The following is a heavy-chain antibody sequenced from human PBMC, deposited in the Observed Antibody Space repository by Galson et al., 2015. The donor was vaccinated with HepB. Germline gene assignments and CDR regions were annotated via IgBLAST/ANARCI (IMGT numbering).Heavy chain of an antibody. Sequence: SLRLSCAASGFTFSSYAMHGVRQAPGKGLEWVSTISGSGGNTYYADSVKGRFTISRDNSKNTLYLQMNSLRDEDTAVYYCAKFYGADLLWFGELWDWGQGTLVTVSS. CDR3: AKFYGADLLWFGELWD. CDR1: GFTFSSYA. CDR2: ISGSGGNT. D-gene: IGHD3-10*01. V-gene: IGHV3-23*01. J-gene: IGHJ4*02.